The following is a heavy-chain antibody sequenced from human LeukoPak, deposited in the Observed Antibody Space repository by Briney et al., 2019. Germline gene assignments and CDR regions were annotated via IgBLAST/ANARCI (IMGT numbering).Heavy chain of an antibody. Sequence: PSETLSLTCTVSGGSISSNNYYWGWIRQPPGKGLEWIGSIYYSGSTYYNPSLKSRVTISVDTSKNQFSLKLSSVTAADTAVYYCARGNLYDLWSGYYVEESDYWGQGTLVTVSS. CDR1: GGSISSNNYY. D-gene: IGHD3-3*01. V-gene: IGHV4-39*07. CDR2: IYYSGST. CDR3: ARGNLYDLWSGYYVEESDY. J-gene: IGHJ4*02.